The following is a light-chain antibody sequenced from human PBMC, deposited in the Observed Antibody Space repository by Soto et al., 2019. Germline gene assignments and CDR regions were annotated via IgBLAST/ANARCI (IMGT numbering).Light chain of an antibody. V-gene: IGKV3-15*01. CDR3: QQYEDWPWT. Sequence: VMAQSPATVSVSPGAGATLSCRASQSVSANVAWYHQKPGQAPRLLIYAASSRATGIPDRFSGSGSGTEFTLTISSLHSEDFGLYYCQQYEDWPWTFGQGTKVEVK. CDR2: AAS. CDR1: QSVSAN. J-gene: IGKJ1*01.